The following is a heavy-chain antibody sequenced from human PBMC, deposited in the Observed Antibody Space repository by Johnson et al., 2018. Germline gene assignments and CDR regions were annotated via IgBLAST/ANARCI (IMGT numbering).Heavy chain of an antibody. V-gene: IGHV3-30*18. CDR3: AKDIAPAKAIDGALDI. Sequence: QVQLVQSGGGVVQPGRSLRLSCAASGFTFSSYGMHWVRQAPGKGLEWVTIITYDGSNKYYADSVKGRFTISRDNSKNTLYLQMNSLRAEDTAVYYCAKDIAPAKAIDGALDIWGHGTMVTVSS. J-gene: IGHJ3*02. CDR1: GFTFSSYG. CDR2: ITYDGSNK. D-gene: IGHD6-25*01.